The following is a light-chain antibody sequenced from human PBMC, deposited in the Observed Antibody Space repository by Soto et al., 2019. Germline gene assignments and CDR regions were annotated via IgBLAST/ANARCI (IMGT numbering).Light chain of an antibody. CDR3: QQRDNWPWT. CDR2: DAS. V-gene: IGKV3-11*01. CDR1: QSVRSN. J-gene: IGKJ1*01. Sequence: EVVSTQSPATLSLSPGERATLSCRASQSVRSNLAWYQHKPGQAPRLLIYDASNRATGIPGRFSGSGSGTDFTLTISNLEPEDFAVYYCQQRDNWPWTFGQGAKVEIK.